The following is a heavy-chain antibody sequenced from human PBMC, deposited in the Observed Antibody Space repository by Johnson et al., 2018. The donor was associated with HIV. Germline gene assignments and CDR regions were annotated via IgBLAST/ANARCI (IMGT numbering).Heavy chain of an antibody. CDR1: GFTFSSYG. CDR2: IRYDGSTN. V-gene: IGHV3-30*02. J-gene: IGHJ3*02. D-gene: IGHD2-8*02. Sequence: QVQLVESGGGVVQPGGSLRLSCAASGFTFSSYGMHWVRQAPGKGLEWVAFIRYDGSTNYYVDSVKGRFTISRDNSKHTLYLQMNSLRGEDTAVYYCARSMYWPDAFDIWGQGTMVTVSS. CDR3: ARSMYWPDAFDI.